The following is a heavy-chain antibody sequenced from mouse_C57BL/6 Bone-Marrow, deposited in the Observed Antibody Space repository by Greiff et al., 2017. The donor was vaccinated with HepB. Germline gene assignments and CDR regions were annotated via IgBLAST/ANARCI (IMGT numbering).Heavy chain of an antibody. Sequence: EVKLVESGGGLVQPGGSLKLSCAASGFTFSDYYMYWVRQTPEKRLEWVAYISNGGGSTYYPDTVKGRFTISRDNAKNTLYLQMSRLKSEDTAMYYCARPPALDDWGQGTSVTVSS. J-gene: IGHJ4*01. V-gene: IGHV5-12*01. CDR2: ISNGGGST. CDR3: ARPPALDD. CDR1: GFTFSDYY.